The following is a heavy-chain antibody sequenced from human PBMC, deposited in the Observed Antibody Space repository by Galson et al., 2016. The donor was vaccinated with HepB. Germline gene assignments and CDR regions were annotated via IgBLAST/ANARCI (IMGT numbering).Heavy chain of an antibody. CDR1: GFTFDYYA. J-gene: IGHJ4*02. V-gene: IGHV3-23*01. Sequence: LRLSCAASGFTFDYYAMSWVRQAPGKGLEWVSSISGSGDSTYYAESVKGRFTISRDNSKNRLYLEMNSLRAEDTAVYYCTLDYWGQGTLVIVSS. CDR3: TLDY. CDR2: ISGSGDST.